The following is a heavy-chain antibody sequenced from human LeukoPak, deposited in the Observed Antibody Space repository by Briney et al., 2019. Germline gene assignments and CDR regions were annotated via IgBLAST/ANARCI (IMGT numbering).Heavy chain of an antibody. CDR2: IYYSGST. D-gene: IGHD2-15*01. V-gene: IGHV4-59*08. J-gene: IGHJ1*01. CDR3: ARHGCSGSSCPFQH. Sequence: SETLSLTCTVSGGSISSYYWSWIRQPPGKGLEWIGYIYYSGSTYYNPSLKSRVTISVDTSKNQFSLKLSSVTAADTAVYYCARHGCSGSSCPFQHWGQGTLVTVSS. CDR1: GGSISSYY.